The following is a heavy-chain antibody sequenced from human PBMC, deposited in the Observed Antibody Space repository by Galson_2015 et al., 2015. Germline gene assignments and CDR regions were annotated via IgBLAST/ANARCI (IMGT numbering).Heavy chain of an antibody. CDR2: ISPDGNTA. J-gene: IGHJ4*02. CDR3: ARSVSFTFDL. D-gene: IGHD3-16*02. Sequence: SLRLSCAASGLTLSNYWMHWLRQDPGKGLVWVSHISPDGNTAEYAGSVNGRFTVSRDSAKNTVYLQMNSLRAEDTAVYYCARSVSFTFDLWGQGTLVTVSS. CDR1: GLTLSNYW. V-gene: IGHV3-74*03.